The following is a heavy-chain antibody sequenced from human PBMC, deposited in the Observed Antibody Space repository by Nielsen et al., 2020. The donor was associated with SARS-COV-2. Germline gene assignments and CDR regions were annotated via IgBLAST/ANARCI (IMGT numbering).Heavy chain of an antibody. CDR3: AKPFGGLYGSVSSFFDY. CDR2: ISYDGSNK. D-gene: IGHD3-10*01. V-gene: IGHV3-30*18. Sequence: GGSLRLSCAASGFTFSSYGMHWVRQAPGKGLEWVAVISYDGSNKYYADSVKGRFTISRDNSKNTLYLQMNSLRAEDTAVYYCAKPFGGLYGSVSSFFDYWGQGTLVTVSS. J-gene: IGHJ4*02. CDR1: GFTFSSYG.